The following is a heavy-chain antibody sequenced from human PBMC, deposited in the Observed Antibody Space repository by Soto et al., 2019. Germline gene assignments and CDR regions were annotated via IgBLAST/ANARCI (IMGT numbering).Heavy chain of an antibody. CDR2: IIPIFGTA. CDR3: ARVVAGTYNWFDP. D-gene: IGHD6-19*01. Sequence: SVKVSCKASGGTFSSYAISWVRQAPGQGLEWMGGIIPIFGTANYAQKFQGRVTITADESTSTAYMELSSLRSEDTAVYYCARVVAGTYNWFDPWGQGTQVTVSS. CDR1: GGTFSSYA. V-gene: IGHV1-69*13. J-gene: IGHJ5*02.